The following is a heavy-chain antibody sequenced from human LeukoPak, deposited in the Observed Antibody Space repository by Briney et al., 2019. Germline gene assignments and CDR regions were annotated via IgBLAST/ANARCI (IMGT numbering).Heavy chain of an antibody. Sequence: SETLSLTCAVYGGSFSGYYWSWIRQPPGKGLEWIGEINDSGSTNYNPSLKSRVTISVDTSKNQFSLKLSSVTAADTAVYYCARGRYYDFWSGYPQGFDNWGQGTLVTVSS. CDR1: GGSFSGYY. V-gene: IGHV4-34*01. CDR3: ARGRYYDFWSGYPQGFDN. CDR2: INDSGST. J-gene: IGHJ4*02. D-gene: IGHD3-3*01.